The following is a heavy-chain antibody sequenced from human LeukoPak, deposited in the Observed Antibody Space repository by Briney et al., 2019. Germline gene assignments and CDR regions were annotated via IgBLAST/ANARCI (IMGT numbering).Heavy chain of an antibody. CDR3: ASTVLRYFDWLSNYFDY. D-gene: IGHD3-9*01. V-gene: IGHV4-61*08. Sequence: SQTLSLTCTVSGGSISSGGYYWSWIRQPPGKGLEWIGYIYYSGSTNYNPSLKSRVTISVDTSKNQFSLKLSSVTAADTAVYYCASTVLRYFDWLSNYFDYWGQGTLVTVSS. CDR2: IYYSGST. J-gene: IGHJ4*02. CDR1: GGSISSGGYY.